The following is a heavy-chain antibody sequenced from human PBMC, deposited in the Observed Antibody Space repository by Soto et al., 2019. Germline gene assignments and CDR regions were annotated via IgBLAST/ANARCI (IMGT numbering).Heavy chain of an antibody. V-gene: IGHV1-69*13. CDR3: ARDPGITGTTGNWFDP. J-gene: IGHJ5*02. CDR1: GGTFSSYA. CDR2: IIPIFGTA. D-gene: IGHD1-20*01. Sequence: SVKVSCKASGGTFSSYAISWVRQAPGQGLEWMGGIIPIFGTANYAQKFQGRVTITADESTSTAYMELSSLRSEDTAVYYCARDPGITGTTGNWFDPWGQGTLVTVSS.